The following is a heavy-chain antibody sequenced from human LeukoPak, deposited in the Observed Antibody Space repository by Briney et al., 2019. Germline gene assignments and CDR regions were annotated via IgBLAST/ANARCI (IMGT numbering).Heavy chain of an antibody. CDR3: AKEIQLWLRSFDY. CDR1: GITFSSYG. J-gene: IGHJ4*02. V-gene: IGHV3-23*01. D-gene: IGHD5-18*01. Sequence: GGTLRLSCAASGITFSSYGMSWVRQAPGKGLEWVSSISSTGGTTYYADSVKGRFTISRDNSKNTLYLQMNSLRAEDTAVYYCAKEIQLWLRSFDYWGQGTLVTVSS. CDR2: ISSTGGTT.